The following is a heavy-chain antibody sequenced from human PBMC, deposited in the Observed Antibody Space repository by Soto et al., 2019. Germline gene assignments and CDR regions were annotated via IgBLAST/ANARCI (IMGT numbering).Heavy chain of an antibody. V-gene: IGHV3-23*01. J-gene: IGHJ5*02. D-gene: IGHD2-2*01. CDR1: GFTFSSYA. CDR3: AKDRAGYCSSTSCSDWFDP. CDR2: ISGSGGST. Sequence: GGSLRLSCAASGFTFSSYAMSWVRQAPGKGLEWVSAISGSGGSTYYADSVKGRFTISRDNSKNTLYLQMNSLRAEDTAVYYCAKDRAGYCSSTSCSDWFDPWGQGTLVTVAS.